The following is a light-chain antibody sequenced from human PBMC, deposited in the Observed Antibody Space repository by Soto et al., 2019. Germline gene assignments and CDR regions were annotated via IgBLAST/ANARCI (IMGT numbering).Light chain of an antibody. Sequence: QSALTQPPSVSGAPGQRVTISCTGSSSNIGAGYDVHWYQQLPGTAPKLLIYGNSNRPSGVPDRFSGSKSGTSASLAITGIQAEDEADYYCQSYDSSLSGYLLGNGTKLT. J-gene: IGLJ1*01. V-gene: IGLV1-40*01. CDR1: SSNIGAGYD. CDR2: GNS. CDR3: QSYDSSLSGYL.